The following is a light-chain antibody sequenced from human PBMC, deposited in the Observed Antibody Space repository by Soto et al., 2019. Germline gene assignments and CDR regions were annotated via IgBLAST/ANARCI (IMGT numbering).Light chain of an antibody. CDR2: GVS. CDR3: QQYDSPPWT. J-gene: IGKJ1*01. Sequence: EIVLTQSPGTLSLSPGERATLSCRASQSVSSSYLAWYQQKPGQAPRLLVYGVSSRATGTPDRFSGSGSGTDFSLTISRVEPEDFAVYFCQQYDSPPWTFGQGTKVDIK. CDR1: QSVSSSY. V-gene: IGKV3-20*01.